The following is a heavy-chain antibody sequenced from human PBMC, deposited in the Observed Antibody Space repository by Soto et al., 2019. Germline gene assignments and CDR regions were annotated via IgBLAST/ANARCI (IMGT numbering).Heavy chain of an antibody. D-gene: IGHD4-17*01. V-gene: IGHV3-23*01. CDR1: GFPFSTYP. Sequence: EVELMESGGGLVQPGGSLRLSCAASGFPFSTYPMNWVRQVPGKGLEWVSGISGSGISTFYADSVKGRFTISRDNSKNTVYLQMNRLRAEDTALYYCVKLPVTTATYYYFGLDVCGQGTTVTVSS. CDR2: ISGSGIST. CDR3: VKLPVTTATYYYFGLDV. J-gene: IGHJ6*02.